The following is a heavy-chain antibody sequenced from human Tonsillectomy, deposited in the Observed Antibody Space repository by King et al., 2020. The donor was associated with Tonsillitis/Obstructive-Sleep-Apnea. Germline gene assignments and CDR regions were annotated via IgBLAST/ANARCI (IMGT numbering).Heavy chain of an antibody. D-gene: IGHD1-26*01. CDR3: ARDLRPRPYSGSYYY. CDR2: IIPIFGTA. CDR1: GGTFSSYA. J-gene: IGHJ4*02. V-gene: IGHV1-69*12. Sequence: QLVQSGAEVKKPGSSVKVSCKASGGTFSSYAISWVRQAPGQGLEWMGGIIPIFGTANYAQKFQGRVTITADESTSTAYMELSSLRSEDAAVYYCARDLRPRPYSGSYYYWGQGTLVTVSS.